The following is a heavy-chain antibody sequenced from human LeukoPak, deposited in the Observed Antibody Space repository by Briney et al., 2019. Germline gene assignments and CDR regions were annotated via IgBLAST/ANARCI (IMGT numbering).Heavy chain of an antibody. Sequence: SETLSLTXTVSGGSISSSSYYWGWIRQPPGKGLEWIGSIYYSGSTYYNPSVKSRVTISVDTSKNQFSLKLSSVTAADTAVYYCARHRILLLWFGEAPGPLFDYWGQGTLVTVSS. CDR2: IYYSGST. CDR3: ARHRILLLWFGEAPGPLFDY. D-gene: IGHD3-10*01. J-gene: IGHJ4*02. V-gene: IGHV4-39*01. CDR1: GGSISSSSYY.